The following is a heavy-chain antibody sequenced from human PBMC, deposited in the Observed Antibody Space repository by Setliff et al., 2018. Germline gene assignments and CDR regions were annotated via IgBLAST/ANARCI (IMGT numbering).Heavy chain of an antibody. Sequence: PSETLSLTCTVFGGSISGASIRSYYWSWIRQHPGKGLEWIGYIYYSGSTYYNPSLKSRVTISVDTSKNQFSLKLSSVTAADTAVYYCARGRAGHSGNWGQGTLVTVSS. V-gene: IGHV4-31*03. D-gene: IGHD6-19*01. CDR2: IYYSGST. CDR3: ARGRAGHSGN. J-gene: IGHJ4*02. CDR1: GGSISGASIRSYY.